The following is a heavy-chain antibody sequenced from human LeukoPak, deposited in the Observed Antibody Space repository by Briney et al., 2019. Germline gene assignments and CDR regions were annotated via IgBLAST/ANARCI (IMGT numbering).Heavy chain of an antibody. Sequence: SETLSLTCTVSGGSISSYYWSWIRQPPGKGLEWIGYIYYSGSTNYNPSLKSRVTISVDTSKNQFSLKLSSVTAADTAVYYCARGTSRAAHDYWGQGTLVTVSS. CDR2: IYYSGST. CDR1: GGSISSYY. CDR3: ARGTSRAAHDY. V-gene: IGHV4-59*12. D-gene: IGHD6-13*01. J-gene: IGHJ4*02.